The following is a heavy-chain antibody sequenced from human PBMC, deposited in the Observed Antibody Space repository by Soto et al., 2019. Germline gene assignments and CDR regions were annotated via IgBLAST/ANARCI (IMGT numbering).Heavy chain of an antibody. V-gene: IGHV1-8*01. J-gene: IGHJ6*02. CDR1: GYTFTSYD. CDR3: AIERKLDFWRKGLDV. CDR2: MDPNSGST. D-gene: IGHD3-3*01. Sequence: QAQLVQSGAEVKKPGASVKVSCKASGYTFTSYDINWVRQAPGQGLEWLGWMDPNSGSTGYAQNFQGRVTMPRNISINTAHMELSSLRSEDTAVYYCAIERKLDFWRKGLDVWGQGTTVTVSS.